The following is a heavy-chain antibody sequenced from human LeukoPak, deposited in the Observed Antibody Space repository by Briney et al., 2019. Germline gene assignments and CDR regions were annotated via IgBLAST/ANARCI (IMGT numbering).Heavy chain of an antibody. CDR3: ARDQATTEPLGY. Sequence: SETLSLTCAVYGGSFSGYYWSWIRQPPGKGLEWIGEINHSGSTNYNPSLKSRVTISVDTSKNQFSLKLSFVTAADTAVYYCARDQATTEPLGYWGQGTLVTVSS. J-gene: IGHJ4*02. V-gene: IGHV4-34*01. CDR2: INHSGST. D-gene: IGHD5-24*01. CDR1: GGSFSGYY.